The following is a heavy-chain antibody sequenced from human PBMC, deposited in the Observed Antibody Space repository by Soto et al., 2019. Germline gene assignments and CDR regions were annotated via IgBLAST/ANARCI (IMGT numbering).Heavy chain of an antibody. CDR2: INPGNGDT. J-gene: IGHJ3*02. V-gene: IGHV1-3*01. Sequence: QVQLVQSGAEVKKPGASVKVSCRASGYTFTTYTLLWVRQAPGQRLEWMAWINPGNGDTKYSQNFQDRVTATRDTSAGTAYMEMSSLRSEDTATYYCARKQPGFQIGWAWALDIWGQGTMVTVSS. D-gene: IGHD1-26*01. CDR1: GYTFTTYT. CDR3: ARKQPGFQIGWAWALDI.